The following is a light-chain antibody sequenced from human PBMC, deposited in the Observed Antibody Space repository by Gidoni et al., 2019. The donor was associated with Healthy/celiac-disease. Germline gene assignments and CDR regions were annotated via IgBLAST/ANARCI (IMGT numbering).Light chain of an antibody. CDR3: MQALQTPLT. V-gene: IGKV2-28*01. J-gene: IGKJ4*01. Sequence: DIVMTQSPLSLPVTPGEPAYISCRSSQSLLHSNGYNYLDRYLQKPGQSPQLLIYLGSNRASGVPDRFSGSGSGTDFTLKISRVEAEDVGVYYCMQALQTPLTFGGGTKVEIK. CDR2: LGS. CDR1: QSLLHSNGYNY.